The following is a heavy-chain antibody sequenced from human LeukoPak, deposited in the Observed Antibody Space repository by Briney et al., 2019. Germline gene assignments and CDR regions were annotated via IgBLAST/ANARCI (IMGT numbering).Heavy chain of an antibody. D-gene: IGHD2-15*01. J-gene: IGHJ4*02. CDR2: ISSSSSYI. CDR3: ARDTRGTGSRIFDY. Sequence: GGSLRLSCAASGFTFSSYSMNWVRQAPGKGLEWVSSISSSSSYIYYADSVKGRFTISRDNAKNSLYLQMNSLRAEDTAVYYCARDTRGTGSRIFDYWGQGTLVTVSS. V-gene: IGHV3-21*01. CDR1: GFTFSSYS.